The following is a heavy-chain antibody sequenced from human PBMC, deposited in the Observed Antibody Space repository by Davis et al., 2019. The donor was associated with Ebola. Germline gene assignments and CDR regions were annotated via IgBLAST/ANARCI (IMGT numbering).Heavy chain of an antibody. CDR2: ISGSGGTT. J-gene: IGHJ4*02. CDR1: GFTFSSYA. V-gene: IGHV3-23*01. Sequence: GESLKISCAASGFTFSSYAMTWVRQAPGKGLEWVSAISGSGGTTYYAGSVKGRFTVSRDNSKKTMYLQMNSLRAEDTAVYYCAKAKTTVTTYGDYWGQGTLVTVSS. CDR3: AKAKTTVTTYGDY. D-gene: IGHD4-17*01.